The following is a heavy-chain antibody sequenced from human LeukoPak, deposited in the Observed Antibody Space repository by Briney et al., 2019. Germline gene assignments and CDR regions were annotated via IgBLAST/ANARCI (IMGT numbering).Heavy chain of an antibody. D-gene: IGHD6-13*01. CDR1: GFSFSSQN. Sequence: PGGSLRLPCAASGFSFSSQNMNGVRQAPGKGLEWISYIDGNGGSTLYADSVGGRFNISRDNAKNSLYLQRNSLRVDDSALYYCARGYGSSWLHSWGPGTLVTVSS. CDR3: ARGYGSSWLHS. CDR2: IDGNGGST. J-gene: IGHJ5*02. V-gene: IGHV3-48*04.